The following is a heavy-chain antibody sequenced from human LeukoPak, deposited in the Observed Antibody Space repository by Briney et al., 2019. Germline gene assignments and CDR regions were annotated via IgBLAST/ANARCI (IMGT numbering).Heavy chain of an antibody. V-gene: IGHV3-48*04. CDR1: GLTFSSYS. Sequence: PGGSLRLSCAASGLTFSSYSMNWVRQAPGKGLEWVSYISSSGTTIYYADSVKGRFTISRDNARNSLDLQMNSLRAEDTAVYYCARDRYYYGSGENFDYWGQGTLVTVSS. CDR3: ARDRYYYGSGENFDY. D-gene: IGHD3-10*01. J-gene: IGHJ4*02. CDR2: ISSSGTTI.